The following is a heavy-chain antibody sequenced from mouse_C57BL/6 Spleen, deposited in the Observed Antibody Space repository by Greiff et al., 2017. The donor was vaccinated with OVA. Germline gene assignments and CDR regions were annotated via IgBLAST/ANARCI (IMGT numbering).Heavy chain of an antibody. Sequence: VQLQQSGAELVRPGASVTLSCKASGYTFTDYEMHWVKQTPVHGLEWIGAIDPETGGTAYNQKFKGKAILTADKSSSTAYMELRSLTSEDSAVYYCTRRSSHYYYAMDYWGQGTSVTVSS. CDR3: TRRSSHYYYAMDY. D-gene: IGHD1-1*01. J-gene: IGHJ4*01. CDR2: IDPETGGT. CDR1: GYTFTDYE. V-gene: IGHV1-15*01.